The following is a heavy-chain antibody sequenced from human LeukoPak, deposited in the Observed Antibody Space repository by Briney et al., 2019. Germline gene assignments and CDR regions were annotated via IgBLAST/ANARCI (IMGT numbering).Heavy chain of an antibody. D-gene: IGHD6-13*01. CDR1: GFTFSDYG. CDR2: ISYDGSNK. Sequence: GGSLRLSCAVSGFTFSDYGMHWVRQASGKGLEWVASISYDGSNKYYADSVKGRFTISRDNSKNTLFLQMNSLRAEDTAVYYCAKGGEVSSWYKRLKLYFDYWGQGTLVTVSS. J-gene: IGHJ4*02. CDR3: AKGGEVSSWYKRLKLYFDY. V-gene: IGHV3-30*18.